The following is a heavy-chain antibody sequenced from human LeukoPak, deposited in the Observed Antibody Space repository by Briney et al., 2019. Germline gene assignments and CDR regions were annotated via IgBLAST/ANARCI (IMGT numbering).Heavy chain of an antibody. CDR3: RAAADLNDY. J-gene: IGHJ4*02. V-gene: IGHV3-73*01. CDR1: GFTFSGSA. D-gene: IGHD6-13*01. CDR2: IRSKADSYTT. Sequence: GGSLKLSCAASGFTFSGSAMHWVRQASGKGLEWLGRIRSKADSYTTAYAASVKGRFTVSRDDSKNTAYLQMNSLKTEDTAVYYCRAAADLNDYWGQGTLVTVSS.